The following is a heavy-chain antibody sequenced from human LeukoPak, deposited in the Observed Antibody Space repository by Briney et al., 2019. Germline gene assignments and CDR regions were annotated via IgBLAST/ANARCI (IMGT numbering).Heavy chain of an antibody. CDR2: IYYTGST. CDR1: VDSISNYY. J-gene: IGHJ4*02. CDR3: AARRAYYFDY. Sequence: SETLSLTCTASVDSISNYYWSWIRQPPGKGLEWIGYIYYTGSTNYNPSFKSRVTISVDTSKNQFSLKLSSVTAADTAVYYCAARRAYYFDYWGQGTLVTVFS. V-gene: IGHV4-59*01.